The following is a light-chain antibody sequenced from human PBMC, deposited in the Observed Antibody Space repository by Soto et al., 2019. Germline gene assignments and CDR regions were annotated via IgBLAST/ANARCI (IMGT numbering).Light chain of an antibody. CDR3: CSYMTSSSLNIV. Sequence: QSVLTQPASVSGSPGQSITISCTGTSSDIGGYDYVSWYQQHPGKAPRLLIYDVSNRPSGISNRFSGSKSGNTASLTIPGLQAEDEADYYCCSYMTSSSLNIVFGSGTKVTVL. CDR2: DVS. J-gene: IGLJ1*01. CDR1: SSDIGGYDY. V-gene: IGLV2-14*01.